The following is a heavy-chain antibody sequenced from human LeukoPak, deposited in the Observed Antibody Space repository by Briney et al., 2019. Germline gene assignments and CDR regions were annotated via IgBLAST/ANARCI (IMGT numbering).Heavy chain of an antibody. CDR3: AKARGGWSHFDY. Sequence: GGSLRPSCTTSGFTFSTYWMTWVRQAPGKGLEWVANIEQDGNKKYYVESVKGRFTISRDDAKNSLFLQMNSLRAEDTAVYYCAKARGGWSHFDYWGQGTLVTVSS. J-gene: IGHJ4*02. CDR1: GFTFSTYW. CDR2: IEQDGNKK. D-gene: IGHD6-19*01. V-gene: IGHV3-7*05.